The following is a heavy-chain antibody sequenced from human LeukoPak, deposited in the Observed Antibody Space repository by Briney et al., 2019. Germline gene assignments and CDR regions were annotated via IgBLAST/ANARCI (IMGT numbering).Heavy chain of an antibody. CDR3: ARDPGQDGMDV. J-gene: IGHJ6*04. CDR2: IYYSGST. D-gene: IGHD3-10*01. V-gene: IGHV4-61*01. Sequence: PSETLSLTCTVSGGSVSSGSYYWSWIRQPPGKGLEWIGYIYYSGSTNYNPSLKSRVTISVDTSKNQFSLKLSSVTAADTAVYYCARDPGQDGMDVWGKGTTVTVSS. CDR1: GGSVSSGSYY.